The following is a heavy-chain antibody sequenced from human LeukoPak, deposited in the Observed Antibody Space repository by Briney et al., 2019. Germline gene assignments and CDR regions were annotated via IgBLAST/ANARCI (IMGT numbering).Heavy chain of an antibody. CDR2: IYTSGST. CDR3: ARGTYYDSSGYNWFDP. V-gene: IGHV4-4*07. Sequence: SETLSLTCTVSGGSISSYYWSWIRQPAGKGLEWIGRIYTSGSTNYNSSLKSRVTMSVDTSKNQFSLKLSSVTAADTAVYYCARGTYYDSSGYNWFDPWGQGTLVTVSS. J-gene: IGHJ5*02. CDR1: GGSISSYY. D-gene: IGHD3-22*01.